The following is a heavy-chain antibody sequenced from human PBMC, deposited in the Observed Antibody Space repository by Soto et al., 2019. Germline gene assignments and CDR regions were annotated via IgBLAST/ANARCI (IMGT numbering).Heavy chain of an antibody. CDR3: AKGAPITMILVVTLWFDY. Sequence: PGGSLRLSCAASGFTFSSYAMSWVRQAPGKGLEWVSAISGSGGSTYYADSVKGRFTISRDNSKNTLYLQMNSLRDEDTAVYYCAKGAPITMILVVTLWFDYWGQGTLVTVSS. CDR1: GFTFSSYA. J-gene: IGHJ4*02. D-gene: IGHD3-22*01. CDR2: ISGSGGST. V-gene: IGHV3-23*01.